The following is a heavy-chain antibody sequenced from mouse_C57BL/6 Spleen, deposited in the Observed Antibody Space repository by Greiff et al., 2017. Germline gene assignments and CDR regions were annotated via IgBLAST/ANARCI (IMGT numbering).Heavy chain of an antibody. J-gene: IGHJ2*01. V-gene: IGHV3-6*01. CDR2: ISYDGSN. CDR1: GYSITSGYY. D-gene: IGHD2-3*01. Sequence: DVHLVESGPGLVKPSQSLSLTCSVTGYSITSGYYWNWIRQFPGNKLEWMGYISYDGSNNYNPSLKNRISITRDTSKNQFFLKLNSVTTEDTATYYCARDDGYYDFDYWGQGTTLTVSS. CDR3: ARDDGYYDFDY.